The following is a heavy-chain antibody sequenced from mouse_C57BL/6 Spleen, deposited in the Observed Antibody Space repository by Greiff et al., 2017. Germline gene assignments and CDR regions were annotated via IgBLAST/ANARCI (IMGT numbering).Heavy chain of an antibody. CDR3: ARSTVYFDY. V-gene: IGHV1-81*01. D-gene: IGHD1-1*01. CDR1: GYTFTSYG. Sequence: VQLQQSGAELARPGASVKLSCKASGYTFTSYGISWVKQRTGQGLEWIGEIYPRSGNTYYNEKFKGKATLTADKSSSTAYMELRSLTSEDSAVYFGARSTVYFDYWGQGTTLTVSS. CDR2: IYPRSGNT. J-gene: IGHJ2*01.